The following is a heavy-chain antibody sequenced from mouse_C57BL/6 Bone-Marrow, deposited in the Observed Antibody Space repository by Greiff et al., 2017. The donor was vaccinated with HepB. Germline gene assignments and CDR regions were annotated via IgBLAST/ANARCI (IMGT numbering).Heavy chain of an antibody. V-gene: IGHV1-85*01. Sequence: VQRVESGPELVKPGASVKLSCKASGYTFTSYDINWVKQRPGQGLEWIGWIYPRDGSTKYNEKFKGKATLTVDTSSSTAYMELHSLTSEDSAVYFCARRGLRWYFDVWGTGTTVTVSS. D-gene: IGHD2-2*01. J-gene: IGHJ1*03. CDR1: GYTFTSYD. CDR3: ARRGLRWYFDV. CDR2: IYPRDGST.